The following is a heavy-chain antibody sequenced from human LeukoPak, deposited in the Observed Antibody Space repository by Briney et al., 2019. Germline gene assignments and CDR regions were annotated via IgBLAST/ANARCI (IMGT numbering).Heavy chain of an antibody. CDR2: ISYDGSNK. CDR1: GFTFSSYG. D-gene: IGHD6-19*01. V-gene: IGHV3-30*03. CDR3: AAIGYSSGWSPG. J-gene: IGHJ4*02. Sequence: PGGSLRLSCAASGFTFSSYGMHWVRQAPGKGLEWVAVISYDGSNKYYADSVKGRFTISRDNSKNTLYLQMNSLRAEDTAVYYCAAIGYSSGWSPGWGQGTLVTVSS.